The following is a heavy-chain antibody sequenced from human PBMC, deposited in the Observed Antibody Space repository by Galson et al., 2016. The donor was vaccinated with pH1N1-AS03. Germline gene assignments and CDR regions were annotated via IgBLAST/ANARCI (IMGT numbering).Heavy chain of an antibody. V-gene: IGHV1-2*04. D-gene: IGHD1-26*01. Sequence: VSCKASGYIFTGFYVHWVRQAPGQGLEWMGWINTDSGVTNYAQKFQAWVTMTGDTSISTAYLELYGLKSDDTAVYYCARDPRGPCSSATCATTYYFGMDVWGQGTTVIVSS. CDR1: GYIFTGFY. J-gene: IGHJ6*02. CDR3: ARDPRGPCSSATCATTYYFGMDV. CDR2: INTDSGVT.